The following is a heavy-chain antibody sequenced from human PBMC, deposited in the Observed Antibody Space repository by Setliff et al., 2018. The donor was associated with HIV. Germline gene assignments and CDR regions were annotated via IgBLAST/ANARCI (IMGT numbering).Heavy chain of an antibody. J-gene: IGHJ4*02. Sequence: GESLKISCVASGFSLSDYWMSWVRQAPGKGLEWVANIKPYGSEKYYVDSVKGRFTISRDDAKNSLYLQLTSLRAEDTAVYYCATSPAAVTPRYFDFWGQGTLVTVSS. CDR3: ATSPAAVTPRYFDF. D-gene: IGHD4-17*01. V-gene: IGHV3-7*03. CDR1: GFSLSDYW. CDR2: IKPYGSEK.